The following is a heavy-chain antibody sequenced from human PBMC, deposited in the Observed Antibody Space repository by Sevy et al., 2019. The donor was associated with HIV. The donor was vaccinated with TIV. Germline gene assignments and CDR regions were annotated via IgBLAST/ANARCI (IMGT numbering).Heavy chain of an antibody. CDR1: GFTFGVYA. V-gene: IGHV3-49*04. J-gene: IGHJ6*02. Sequence: GGSLSLPCPVSGFTFGVYAMSWVRQAPGKGLEGVGFIRSKAKGGKTEYAASVKGSFTISRDDSKSIAYLQMNSLKTEDTAVYYCTRVRVVAARPYYYYYGMDVWGQGTTVTVSS. CDR2: IRSKAKGGKT. D-gene: IGHD2-15*01. CDR3: TRVRVVAARPYYYYYGMDV.